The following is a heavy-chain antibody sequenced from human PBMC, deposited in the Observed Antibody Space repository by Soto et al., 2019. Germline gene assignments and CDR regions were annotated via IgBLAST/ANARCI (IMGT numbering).Heavy chain of an antibody. CDR1: GGTFSSYA. D-gene: IGHD3-10*01. Sequence: QVQLVQSGAEVKKPGSSLKVSCKASGGTFSSYAISWVRQAPGQGLEWVGGIIPIFGTANYAQKFQGRVTITADESTSTAYMELSSLRSEDTAVYYCARRGGPPSHAQDYYYYGMDVWGQGTTVTVSS. V-gene: IGHV1-69*12. J-gene: IGHJ6*02. CDR3: ARRGGPPSHAQDYYYYGMDV. CDR2: IIPIFGTA.